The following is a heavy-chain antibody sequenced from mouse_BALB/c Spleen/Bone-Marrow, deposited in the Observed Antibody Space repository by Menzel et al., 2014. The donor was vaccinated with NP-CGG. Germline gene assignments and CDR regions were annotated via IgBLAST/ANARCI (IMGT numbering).Heavy chain of an antibody. J-gene: IGHJ4*01. CDR3: ARDGNYRYAMDY. V-gene: IGHV1S81*02. D-gene: IGHD2-1*01. CDR2: INPSNGRT. CDR1: GFTFTSYW. Sequence: VQEVESGAELVKPGASVKLSCMASGFTFTSYWIHWVKQRPGQGPEWIGEINPSNGRTNYNEKFKSKATLTDDKSSSTAYMQLSSLTSEDSAVYYCARDGNYRYAMDYWGQGTSLTVSP.